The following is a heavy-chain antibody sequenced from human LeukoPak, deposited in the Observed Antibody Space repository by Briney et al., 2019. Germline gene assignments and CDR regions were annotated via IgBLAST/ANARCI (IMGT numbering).Heavy chain of an antibody. CDR1: GGPISSYY. CDR2: IYYSGST. V-gene: IGHV4-59*01. D-gene: IGHD4-11*01. J-gene: IGHJ4*02. CDR3: ARERNSNYGGYFDY. Sequence: PSETLSLTCTVSGGPISSYYWSWLRQPPGKGLEWIGYIYYSGSTNYNPSLKSRVTISVDTSKNQFSLKLSSVTAADTAVYYCARERNSNYGGYFDYWGQGTLVTVSS.